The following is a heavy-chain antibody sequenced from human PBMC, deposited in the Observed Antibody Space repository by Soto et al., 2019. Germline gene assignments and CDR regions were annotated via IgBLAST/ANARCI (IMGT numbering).Heavy chain of an antibody. D-gene: IGHD2-15*01. J-gene: IGHJ4*02. CDR2: ISWNSGSI. CDR1: GFTFDDYA. CDR3: ANYSGGSTTTYVY. V-gene: IGHV3-9*01. Sequence: EVQLVEAGGGLVQPGRSLRLSCAASGFTFDDYAMQWVRQAPGKGLEWVTGISWNSGSIGYAYPVKGRFTISRDNAKKILYLQMTRLITDDTGLYYCANYSGGSTTTYVYSGQGTLVTVSS.